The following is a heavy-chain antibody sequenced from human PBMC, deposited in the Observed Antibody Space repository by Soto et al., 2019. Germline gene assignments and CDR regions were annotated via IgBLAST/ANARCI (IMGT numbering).Heavy chain of an antibody. V-gene: IGHV4-31*03. Sequence: SETLSLTCTVSGGCISSGGYYWSWIRKNPGKGLEWIGYIYYSGSTYYNTSLKSRVTIAVDTSKNQFSLKLSSVTAADTAVYYCARVKRLYPEKRFDPWGQGTLVTVSS. J-gene: IGHJ5*02. CDR3: ARVKRLYPEKRFDP. CDR1: GGCISSGGYY. CDR2: IYYSGST. D-gene: IGHD2-8*01.